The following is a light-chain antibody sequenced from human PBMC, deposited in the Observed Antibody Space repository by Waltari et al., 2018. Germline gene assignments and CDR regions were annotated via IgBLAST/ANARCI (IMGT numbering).Light chain of an antibody. CDR3: MQALQTLWT. J-gene: IGKJ1*01. Sequence: DIVMTQSPLSLPVTPAEPASISCRSSQSLLHSNGYNYLDWYLQKPGQSPQLLIYLGSNRASGVPDRFSGSGSGTDFTLKISRGEAEDVGVYYCMQALQTLWTFGQGTKVEIK. CDR2: LGS. CDR1: QSLLHSNGYNY. V-gene: IGKV2-28*01.